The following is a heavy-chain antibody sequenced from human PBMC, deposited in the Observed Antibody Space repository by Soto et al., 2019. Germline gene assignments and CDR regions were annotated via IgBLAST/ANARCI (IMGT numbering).Heavy chain of an antibody. CDR3: AREGVAPYYYYGMDV. CDR2: ISSYNGDT. D-gene: IGHD5-12*01. J-gene: IGHJ6*02. CDR1: GYTFTRSG. V-gene: IGHV1-18*01. Sequence: QVQLVQSGAEVKKPGASVKVSCKASGYTFTRSGISWVRQAPGQGPERMGWISSYNGDTNYAQTFQGRVTMTTDTSTSIAYMELRSLRSDDTAVYYCAREGVAPYYYYGMDVWGQGTPVTVSS.